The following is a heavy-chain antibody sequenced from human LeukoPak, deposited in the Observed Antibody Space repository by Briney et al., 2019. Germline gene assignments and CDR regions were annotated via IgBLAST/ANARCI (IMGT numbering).Heavy chain of an antibody. CDR2: VYHSGTT. J-gene: IGHJ4*02. V-gene: IGHV4-59*01. CDR3: ARAVRGYYYGNPSYYFDY. D-gene: IGHD5-18*01. Sequence: PSETLSLTCTVSGGSISNYYWSWIRQPPGKGLEWIGYVYHSGTTNYNPSLESRVTISVAASKNRFSLKLSSVTAADTAVYYCARAVRGYYYGNPSYYFDYWGQGALVTVSS. CDR1: GGSISNYY.